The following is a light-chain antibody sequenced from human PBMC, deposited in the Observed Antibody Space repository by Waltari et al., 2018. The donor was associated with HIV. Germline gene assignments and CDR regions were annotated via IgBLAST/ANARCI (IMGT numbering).Light chain of an antibody. CDR3: QSYDRSLSVWV. J-gene: IGLJ3*02. CDR2: DNT. V-gene: IGLV1-40*01. Sequence: QSVLTQPPSVSGAPGQRVTISCTGSSSNTGAGYDVHWYQQLPGTAPRLLIYDNTSRPSGVHDRFSGSKAGTSASLAIAGLQDEDEAVYYCQSYDRSLSVWVFGGGTKVTVL. CDR1: SSNTGAGYD.